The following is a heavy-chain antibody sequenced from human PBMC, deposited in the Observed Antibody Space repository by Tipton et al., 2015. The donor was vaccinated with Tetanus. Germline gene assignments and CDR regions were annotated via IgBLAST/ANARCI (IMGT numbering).Heavy chain of an antibody. V-gene: IGHV4-30-2*01. CDR2: MYYSGTT. CDR1: GGSFTSGDFY. Sequence: LRLSCAVSGGSFTSGDFYWTWIRQPPGKGLQWIGYMYYSGTTHYNPSLKSRVTISIDRSKNQLSLKLTSVTAADTAVYYCARATSTGPAYNWFDPWGQGTLVTVSS. CDR3: ARATSTGPAYNWFDP. D-gene: IGHD2-8*02. J-gene: IGHJ5*02.